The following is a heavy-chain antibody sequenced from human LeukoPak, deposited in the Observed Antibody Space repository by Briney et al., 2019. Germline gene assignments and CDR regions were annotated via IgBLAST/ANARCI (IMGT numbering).Heavy chain of an antibody. D-gene: IGHD6-13*01. CDR3: ARVSSSWTYYFDY. CDR2: IYYSGST. CDR1: GGSISSSSYY. J-gene: IGHJ4*02. V-gene: IGHV4-39*07. Sequence: TSQTLSLTCTVSGGSISSSSYYWGWIRQPPGKGLEWIGSIYYSGSTYYNPSLKSRVTISVDTSKNQFSLKLSSVTAADTAVYYCARVSSSWTYYFDYWGQGTLVTVSS.